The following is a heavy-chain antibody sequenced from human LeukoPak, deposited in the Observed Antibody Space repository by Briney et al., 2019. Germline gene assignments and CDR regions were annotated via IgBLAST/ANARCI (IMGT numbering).Heavy chain of an antibody. CDR1: GGSFSGYY. CDR3: ARGYSGSTPGH. V-gene: IGHV4-34*01. Sequence: PSETLSLTCAVYGGSFSGYYWSWIRQPPGKGLEWIGEINHSGSTNYNPSLKSRVTISVDTSKNQFSLKLSSVTAADTAVYYCARGYSGSTPGHWGQGTLVTVSS. CDR2: INHSGST. J-gene: IGHJ4*02. D-gene: IGHD1-26*01.